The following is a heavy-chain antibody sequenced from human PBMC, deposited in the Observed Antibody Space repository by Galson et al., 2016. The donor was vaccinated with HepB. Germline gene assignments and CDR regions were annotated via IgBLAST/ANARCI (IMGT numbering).Heavy chain of an antibody. Sequence: SGNTIYVQKFQDRVTMTRDTSASTVYMDLRSLRSDDTAVYYCARDVQFRFDYWGQGTLVTVSS. D-gene: IGHD4-11*01. J-gene: IGHJ4*02. CDR3: ARDVQFRFDY. V-gene: IGHV1-18*01. CDR2: SGNT.